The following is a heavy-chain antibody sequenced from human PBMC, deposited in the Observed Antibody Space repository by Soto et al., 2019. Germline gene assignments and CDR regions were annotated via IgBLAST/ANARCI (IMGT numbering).Heavy chain of an antibody. J-gene: IGHJ6*02. CDR2: IYYSGST. CDR3: ARNYYGSGSYYDGGMYGMDV. D-gene: IGHD3-10*01. Sequence: QVQLQESGPGLVKPSQTLSLTCTVSGGSISSGGYYWSWIRQHPEKGLEWIGYIYYSGSTYYNPSLKSRVTISVDTSKNQFSLKLSSVTAADTAVYYCARNYYGSGSYYDGGMYGMDVWGQGTTVTVSS. CDR1: GGSISSGGYY. V-gene: IGHV4-31*03.